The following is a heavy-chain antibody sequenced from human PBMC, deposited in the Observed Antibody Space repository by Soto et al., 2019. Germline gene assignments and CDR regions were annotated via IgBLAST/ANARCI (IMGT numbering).Heavy chain of an antibody. Sequence: GGSLRLCCAASGFPFSSYAMGWVRQAPGKGLEWVSAISGSGGSTYYADSVKGRFTISRDNSKNTLYLQMNSLRAEDTAVYYCAKDLQRDYDFVHGPFDPRAQRTPVTGSS. V-gene: IGHV3-23*01. CDR1: GFPFSSYA. CDR2: ISGSGGST. CDR3: AKDLQRDYDFVHGPFDP. J-gene: IGHJ5*02. D-gene: IGHD3-3*01.